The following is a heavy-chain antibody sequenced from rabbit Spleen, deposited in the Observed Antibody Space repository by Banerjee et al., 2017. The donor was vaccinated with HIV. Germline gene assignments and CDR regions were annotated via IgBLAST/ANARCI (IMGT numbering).Heavy chain of an antibody. D-gene: IGHD1-1*01. Sequence: QSLEESGGDLVKPGASLTLTCKASGFSFSSSYWVYWVRQAPGKGLEWIASIDIGSSTTWYANWAKGRFTISRTSSTTVTLQMTSLTAADTATYFCARELFTYNNLWGQGTLVTVS. J-gene: IGHJ3*01. CDR3: ARELFTYNNL. CDR1: GFSFSSSYW. CDR2: IDIGSSTT. V-gene: IGHV1S40*01.